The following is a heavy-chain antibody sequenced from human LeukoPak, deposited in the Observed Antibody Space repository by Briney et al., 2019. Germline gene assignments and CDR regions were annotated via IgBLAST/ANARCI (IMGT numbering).Heavy chain of an antibody. D-gene: IGHD1-26*01. CDR3: ARVYGGSYYDY. J-gene: IGHJ4*02. CDR1: GFTVSSNY. V-gene: IGHV3-53*01. Sequence: GGSLRLSCAASGFTVSSNYMSWVRQAPGKGLEWVSVIYSGGSTYYADPVKGRFTISRDNSKNTLFLQMNGLRAEDTAMYYCARVYGGSYYDYWGQGTLVTVSS. CDR2: IYSGGST.